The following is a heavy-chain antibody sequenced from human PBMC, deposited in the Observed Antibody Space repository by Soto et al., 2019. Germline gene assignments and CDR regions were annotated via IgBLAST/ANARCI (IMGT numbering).Heavy chain of an antibody. CDR3: ARDEGLHGSGT. D-gene: IGHD1-1*01. Sequence: QVQLVQSGAEVKKPGSSVKVSCKASGGTFSSYTLSWVRQAPGQGLEWMGRIIPILGIANYAQKFQGRVTITADKYASTAYMELSSLRSEDTAVYYCARDEGLHGSGTWGQGTLVTVSS. V-gene: IGHV1-69*08. CDR1: GGTFSSYT. J-gene: IGHJ5*02. CDR2: IIPILGIA.